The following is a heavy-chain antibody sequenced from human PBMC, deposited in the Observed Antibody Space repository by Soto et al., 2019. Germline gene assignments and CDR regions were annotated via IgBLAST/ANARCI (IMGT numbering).Heavy chain of an antibody. D-gene: IGHD3-10*01. Sequence: QVQLQQWGAGLLKPSDTLSLTCAVFGGSFTGYSWSWIRQPPGKGLEWLGEINHMGRTNYNPSLENRDTISLDTSQNQFSLNLSFMTETDTAVYYCARGGYGSGSRWGRWGQGTLVTVSS. V-gene: IGHV4-34*02. CDR2: INHMGRT. CDR1: GGSFTGYS. J-gene: IGHJ4*02. CDR3: ARGGYGSGSRWGR.